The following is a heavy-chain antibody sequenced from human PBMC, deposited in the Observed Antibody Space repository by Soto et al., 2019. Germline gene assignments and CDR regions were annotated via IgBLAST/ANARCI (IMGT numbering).Heavy chain of an antibody. CDR2: IGFRGDST. CDR3: ATTFSSSSLYFDY. Sequence: TGGSLRLSCAASGFPFSSYAMSWVRHAPDKGLEWVSAIGFRGDSTYYADSVKGRFTISRDNSKNTLYLQVNSLRAEDTAVYYCATTFSSSSLYFDYWGQGTLVTVSS. J-gene: IGHJ4*02. V-gene: IGHV3-23*01. D-gene: IGHD6-6*01. CDR1: GFPFSSYA.